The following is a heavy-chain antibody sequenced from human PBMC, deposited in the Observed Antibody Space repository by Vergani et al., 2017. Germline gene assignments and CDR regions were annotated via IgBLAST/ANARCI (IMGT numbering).Heavy chain of an antibody. CDR2: INPSGGST. CDR1: GFTFSSYG. V-gene: IGHV1-46*01. CDR3: ARGEGGFVVVTANLDY. Sequence: QVQLVESGGGVVQPGRSLRLSCAASGFTFSSYGMHWVRQAPGQGLEWMGIINPSGGSTSYAQKFQGRVTMTRDTSTSTVYMELSSLRSEDTAVYYCARGEGGFVVVTANLDYWGQGTLVTVSS. J-gene: IGHJ4*02. D-gene: IGHD2-21*02.